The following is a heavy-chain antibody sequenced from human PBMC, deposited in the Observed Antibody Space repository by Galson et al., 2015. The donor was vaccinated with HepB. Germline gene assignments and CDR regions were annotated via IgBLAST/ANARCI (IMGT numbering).Heavy chain of an antibody. D-gene: IGHD4-11*01. CDR3: AKPQDYTGLFDY. J-gene: IGHJ4*02. Sequence: SLRLSCAASGFTFSSYGMHWVRQAPGKGLEWVAVISYDGSNKYYADSVKGRFTISRDNSKNTLYLQMNSLRAEDTAVYYCAKPQDYTGLFDYWGQGTLVTVSS. CDR1: GFTFSSYG. V-gene: IGHV3-30*18. CDR2: ISYDGSNK.